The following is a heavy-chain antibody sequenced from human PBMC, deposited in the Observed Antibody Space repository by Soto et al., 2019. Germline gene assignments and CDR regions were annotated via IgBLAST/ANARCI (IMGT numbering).Heavy chain of an antibody. D-gene: IGHD3-22*01. CDR3: ARGPYESSGYYYPFDY. CDR1: GGTVSSYA. CDR2: IIPIFGTA. J-gene: IGHJ4*02. V-gene: IGHV1-69*13. Sequence: RASVKVSCKASGGTVSSYAISWVRQAPGQGLEWMGGIIPIFGTANCAQKFQGRVTITADESTSTAYMELSSLRSEDTAVYYCARGPYESSGYYYPFDYWGQGTLVTVSS.